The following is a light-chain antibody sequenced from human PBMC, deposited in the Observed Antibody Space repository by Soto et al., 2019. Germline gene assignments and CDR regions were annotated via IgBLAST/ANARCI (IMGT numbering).Light chain of an antibody. CDR2: AAS. J-gene: IGLJ1*01. V-gene: IGLV2-11*01. CDR1: SSYIGPYDH. Sequence: QSALTQPRSVSGSPGQSVTISCTRTSSYIGPYDHVAWYQQHPGKAPKLIIFAASKRPSGVPDRFSGSKSGNTASLTISGLQAEDEADYYCSSYAGNYIYVFATGTKVTVL. CDR3: SSYAGNYIYV.